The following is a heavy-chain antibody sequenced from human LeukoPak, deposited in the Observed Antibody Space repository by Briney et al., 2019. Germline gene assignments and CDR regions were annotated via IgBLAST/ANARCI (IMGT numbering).Heavy chain of an antibody. CDR3: AKDNVAYYYSSGSYNTGY. D-gene: IGHD3-10*01. V-gene: IGHV3-43*02. CDR2: ISGDGGST. Sequence: PGGSLRLSCSASAFTFYDYAMQWVRQAPGKGLEWVSLISGDGGSTYYADSVKGRFTISRDNSKNSLYLQMNSLRTEDTALDYCAKDNVAYYYSSGSYNTGYWGQGTLVTVSS. CDR1: AFTFYDYA. J-gene: IGHJ4*02.